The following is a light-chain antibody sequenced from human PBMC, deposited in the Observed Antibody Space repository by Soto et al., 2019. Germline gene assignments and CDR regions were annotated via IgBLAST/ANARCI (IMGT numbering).Light chain of an antibody. CDR1: SSDVGGYNY. Sequence: QSALTQPPSASGSPGQSVTISCTGTSSDVGGYNYVSWYQQHPGKAPKLMIYEVIKRPSGVPDRFSGSKSGNTASLTVSGLQAEDEADYYCSSYATNHIVLFGGGTKLTVL. CDR2: EVI. V-gene: IGLV2-8*01. J-gene: IGLJ2*01. CDR3: SSYATNHIVL.